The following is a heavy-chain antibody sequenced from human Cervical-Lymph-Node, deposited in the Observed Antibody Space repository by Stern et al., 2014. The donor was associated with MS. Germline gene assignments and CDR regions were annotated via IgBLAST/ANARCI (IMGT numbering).Heavy chain of an antibody. Sequence: QLQLQESGPGLVKPSGTLSLTCAVSGGSVSSTNWWSWVRQSPGKGLEWIGNISHSGASNYRPSLRMRVSIPLDNSKNTLSLHLTSVTAADTAVYYCARERQQYCNSEGCSYWYFDLWGRGTLVTVSS. D-gene: IGHD2/OR15-2a*01. CDR2: ISHSGAS. J-gene: IGHJ2*01. V-gene: IGHV4-4*02. CDR3: ARERQQYCNSEGCSYWYFDL. CDR1: GGSVSSTNW.